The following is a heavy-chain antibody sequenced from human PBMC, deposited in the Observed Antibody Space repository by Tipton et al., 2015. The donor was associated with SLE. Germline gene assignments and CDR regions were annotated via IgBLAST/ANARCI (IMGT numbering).Heavy chain of an antibody. Sequence: TLSLTCSVSGGSINVYYWSCVRQPPGKGLEWIGYVSYSGSTNYNPSLQGRVTISVDTSKNQFSLKLRSVTAADTAVYYCARLPDYFDHWGQGALVTVSS. CDR1: GGSINVYY. J-gene: IGHJ4*02. V-gene: IGHV4-59*01. CDR3: ARLPDYFDH. CDR2: VSYSGST.